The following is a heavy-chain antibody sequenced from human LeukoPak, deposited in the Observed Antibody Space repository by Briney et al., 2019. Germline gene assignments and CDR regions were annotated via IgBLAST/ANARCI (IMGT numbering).Heavy chain of an antibody. D-gene: IGHD2-2*01. CDR3: AREGHCSRTSCALDAIEI. CDR1: GFTFSSYS. Sequence: GGSLRLSCAASGFTFSSYSMNWVRQAPGKGLEWVSYISSSSGTIYYADSVKGRFTVSRDNDKNSLYLQMNSLRAEDTALYYCAREGHCSRTSCALDAIEIWGQGTLVAVSS. CDR2: ISSSSGTI. V-gene: IGHV3-48*01. J-gene: IGHJ3*02.